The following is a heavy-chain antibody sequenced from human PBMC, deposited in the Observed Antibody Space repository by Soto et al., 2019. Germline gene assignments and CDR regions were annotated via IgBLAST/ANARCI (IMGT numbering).Heavy chain of an antibody. Sequence: GGLKILSCAASGFTCGDHYMSWIRQATGKGLEWVSYISSSGSTIYYADSVKGRFTISRDNAKNSLYLQMNSLRAEDTAVYYCARALPEDYDFWSGYYKVPQLVGAFDIWGQGTMVTVSS. CDR1: GFTCGDHY. CDR3: ARALPEDYDFWSGYYKVPQLVGAFDI. D-gene: IGHD3-3*01. CDR2: ISSSGSTI. V-gene: IGHV3-11*01. J-gene: IGHJ3*02.